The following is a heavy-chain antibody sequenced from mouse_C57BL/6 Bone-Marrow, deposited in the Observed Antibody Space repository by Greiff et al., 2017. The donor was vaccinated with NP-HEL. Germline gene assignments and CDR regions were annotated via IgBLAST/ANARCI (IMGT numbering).Heavy chain of an antibody. D-gene: IGHD2-3*01. V-gene: IGHV5-17*01. Sequence: EVKLVESGGGLVKPGGSLKLSCAASGFTFSDYGMHWVRQAPEKGLEWVGYLSSGSSTIYYADTVNGGVTISRDNAKNTLFLQMTSLRAEDTAMYYCARSWLLLSWFAYWGQGTLVTVSA. CDR3: ARSWLLLSWFAY. J-gene: IGHJ3*01. CDR2: LSSGSSTI. CDR1: GFTFSDYG.